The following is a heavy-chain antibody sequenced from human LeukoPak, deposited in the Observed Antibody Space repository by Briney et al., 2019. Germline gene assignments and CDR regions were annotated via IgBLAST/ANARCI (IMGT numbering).Heavy chain of an antibody. CDR3: ARLSTVTTSFDY. D-gene: IGHD4-17*01. CDR2: IYHSGST. V-gene: IGHV4-59*12. CDR1: GGSIGTYY. J-gene: IGHJ4*02. Sequence: PSETLSLTCTVSGGSIGTYYWSWIRQPPGKGLEWIGYIYHSGSTKYNPSLKSRVTISVDTSKNQFSLKLSSVTAADTAVYYCARLSTVTTSFDYWGQGTLVTVSS.